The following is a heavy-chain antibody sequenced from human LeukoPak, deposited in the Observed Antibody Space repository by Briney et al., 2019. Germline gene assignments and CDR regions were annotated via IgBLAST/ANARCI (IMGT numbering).Heavy chain of an antibody. Sequence: GGSLRLSCAASGFTFSSYAMSWVRQAPGKGLEWVSAISGSGGSTYYADSVKGRCTISRDNSKSTLYLQMNSLRAEDTAVYYCAKRLWEPRRFDYWGQGTLVTVSS. J-gene: IGHJ4*02. CDR1: GFTFSSYA. CDR2: ISGSGGST. V-gene: IGHV3-23*01. CDR3: AKRLWEPRRFDY. D-gene: IGHD1-26*01.